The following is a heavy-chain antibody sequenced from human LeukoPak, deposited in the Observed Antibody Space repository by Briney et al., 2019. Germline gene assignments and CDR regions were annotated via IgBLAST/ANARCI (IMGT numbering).Heavy chain of an antibody. CDR1: GGSFSGYY. Sequence: PSETLSLTCAVYGGSFSGYYWSWIRQPPGKGLEWIGEINHSGSTNYNPPLKSRVTISVDTSKNQFSLKLSSVTAADTAVYYCARLGQSAFDIWGQGTMVTVSS. D-gene: IGHD7-27*01. J-gene: IGHJ3*02. V-gene: IGHV4-34*01. CDR2: INHSGST. CDR3: ARLGQSAFDI.